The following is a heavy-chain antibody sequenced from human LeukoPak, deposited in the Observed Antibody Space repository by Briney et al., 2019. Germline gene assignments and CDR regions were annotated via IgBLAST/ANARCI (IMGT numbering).Heavy chain of an antibody. CDR1: GFTFSSYS. J-gene: IGHJ4*02. V-gene: IGHV3-21*01. CDR3: ARSYYDSSGYYYCDY. Sequence: GSLRLSCAASGFTFSSYSMNWVRQAPGKGLEWVSSISSSSSYIYYADSVKGRFTISRDNAKNSLYLQMNSLRAEDTAVYYCARSYYDSSGYYYCDYWGQGTLVTVSS. D-gene: IGHD3-22*01. CDR2: ISSSSSYI.